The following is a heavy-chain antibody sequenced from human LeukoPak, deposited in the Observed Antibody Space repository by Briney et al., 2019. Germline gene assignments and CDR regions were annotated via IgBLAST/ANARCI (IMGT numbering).Heavy chain of an antibody. D-gene: IGHD4-11*01. CDR1: GGSISSTNHY. J-gene: IGHJ3*02. Sequence: SETLSLTCTVSGGSISSTNHYWGWIRQPPGKGLECIGSTHFSGSTHYNPSLNGRATISLDTPKNQFSLKVTSVTAADTAVYYCARGDESLQRNDALDIWGQGTMVTVSS. CDR3: ARGDESLQRNDALDI. CDR2: THFSGST. V-gene: IGHV4-39*01.